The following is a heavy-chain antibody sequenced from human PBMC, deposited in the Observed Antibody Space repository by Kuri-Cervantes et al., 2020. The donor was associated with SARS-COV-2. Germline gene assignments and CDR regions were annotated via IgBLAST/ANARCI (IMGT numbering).Heavy chain of an antibody. CDR3: TRYDFWSGYYHDY. D-gene: IGHD3-3*01. J-gene: IGHJ4*02. CDR2: IRSKAYGGTT. Sequence: GESLKISCTASGFTFGDYATSWVRQAPGKGLEWVGFIRSKAYGGTTEYAASVKGRFTISRDDSKSIAYLQMNSLKTEDTAVYYCTRYDFWSGYYHDYWGQRTLVTVSS. CDR1: GFTFGDYA. V-gene: IGHV3-49*04.